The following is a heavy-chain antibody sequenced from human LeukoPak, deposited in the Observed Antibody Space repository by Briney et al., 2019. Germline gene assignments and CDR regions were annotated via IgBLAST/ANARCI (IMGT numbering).Heavy chain of an antibody. J-gene: IGHJ6*02. V-gene: IGHV4-39*07. CDR2: IFYSGST. D-gene: IGHD3-10*01. Sequence: SETLSLTCTVSGGSISSSTYYWAWIRQPPGKGLEWVGNIFYSGSTYYNPSLKSRVTISVDTSKNQFSLKLSSVTAADTAVYYCARGVYYGYYYYYGMDVWGQGTTVTVSS. CDR1: GGSISSSTYY. CDR3: ARGVYYGYYYYYGMDV.